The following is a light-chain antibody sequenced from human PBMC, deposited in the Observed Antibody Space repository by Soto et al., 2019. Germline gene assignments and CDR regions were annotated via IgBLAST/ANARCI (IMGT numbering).Light chain of an antibody. J-gene: IGKJ1*01. Sequence: EIVMTQSPATLSVSPGERATLSCRASESISSHLAWYQQKPGQAPRLLIYESSTRATAISARFSGSGSRTELTLTISSLQSEDFAVYYCQQYYYWWTFGQGTRVEIK. CDR2: ESS. CDR1: ESISSH. CDR3: QQYYYWWT. V-gene: IGKV3-15*01.